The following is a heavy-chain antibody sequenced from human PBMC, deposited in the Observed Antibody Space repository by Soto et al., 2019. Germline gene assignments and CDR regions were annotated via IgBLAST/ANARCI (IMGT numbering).Heavy chain of an antibody. Sequence: QVQLVQSGAEVKKPGSSVKVSCTASGGTFSSYTISWVRQAHGQGLEWMGRIIPILGIANYAQKYQGRVMINAEKSKSTAYRKLSSLRSEDTAVYYCARSRGTQMDTAVANGDWCDPWGQGTLVTFA. CDR3: ARSRGTQMDTAVANGDWCDP. V-gene: IGHV1-69*02. J-gene: IGHJ5*02. D-gene: IGHD5-18*01. CDR1: GGTFSSYT. CDR2: IIPILGIA.